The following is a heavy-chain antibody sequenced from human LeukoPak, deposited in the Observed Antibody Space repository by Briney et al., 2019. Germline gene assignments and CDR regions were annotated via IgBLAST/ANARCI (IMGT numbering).Heavy chain of an antibody. CDR1: GFTFTSSA. CDR3: AADLYYYDSSGYCRYFDY. CDR2: IVVGSGNT. V-gene: IGHV1-58*01. J-gene: IGHJ4*02. Sequence: ASVKASCKASGFTFTSSAVQWVRQARGLRLEGIGWIVVGSGNTNYAQKFQERVTITRDMSTSTAYMELSSQRSEHTAVYYCAADLYYYDSSGYCRYFDYWGRGALVTVSS. D-gene: IGHD3-22*01.